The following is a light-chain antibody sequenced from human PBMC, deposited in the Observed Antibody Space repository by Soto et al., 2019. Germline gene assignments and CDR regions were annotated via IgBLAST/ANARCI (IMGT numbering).Light chain of an antibody. CDR1: QSVSSN. V-gene: IGKV3-15*01. Sequence: EIVMTQSPGTLSVSPGERATLSCRASQSVSSNLAWYQQKPGQAPRLLIYGASTRATGIPARFSGSGSGTEFTLTISSLQSEDFAVYDCQQYNNWPFTFGPGTKVDIK. CDR3: QQYNNWPFT. J-gene: IGKJ3*01. CDR2: GAS.